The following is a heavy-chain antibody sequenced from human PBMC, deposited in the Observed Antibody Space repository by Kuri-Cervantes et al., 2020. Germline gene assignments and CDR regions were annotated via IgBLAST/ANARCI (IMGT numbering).Heavy chain of an antibody. CDR3: ARYIVSYGDY. CDR1: GFTFSDYY. D-gene: IGHD3-16*01. Sequence: GGSLRLSCAASGFTFSDYYMSWIRQAPGKGLEWVSYISSGGSDLYYTDSVKGRFTISRDNAKNTLYLEMNSLRVEDTAVYYCARYIVSYGDYWGLGTLVTVSS. CDR2: ISSGGSDL. J-gene: IGHJ4*02. V-gene: IGHV3-11*04.